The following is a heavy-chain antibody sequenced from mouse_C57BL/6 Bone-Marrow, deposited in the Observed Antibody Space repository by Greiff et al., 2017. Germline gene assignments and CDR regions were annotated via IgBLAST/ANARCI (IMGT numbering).Heavy chain of an antibody. V-gene: IGHV3-8*01. CDR3: AKGPNFYYCDY. CDR2: ISYSGST. J-gene: IGHJ2*01. CDR1: GYSITSAY. Sequence: EVKLVESGPGLAKPSQTLSLTCSVTGYSITSAYWNWIRKFPGNKLEYMGYISYSGSTYYNPSLKSRISITRDTSKNQYYLQLNSVTTEDTATYYCAKGPNFYYCDYWGQGTTLTVSS. D-gene: IGHD4-1*01.